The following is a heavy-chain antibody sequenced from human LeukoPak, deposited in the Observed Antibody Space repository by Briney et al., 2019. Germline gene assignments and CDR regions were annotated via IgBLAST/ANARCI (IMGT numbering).Heavy chain of an antibody. CDR2: INPNSGGT. V-gene: IGHV1-2*02. J-gene: IGHJ4*02. Sequence: GASVKVSCKASGYTFTGYYMHWVRQAPGQGLEWMGWINPNSGGTNYAQKFQGRVTISADKSISTAYLQWSSLKASDTAMYYCARSNYDSSGYYFDYWGQGTLVTVSS. D-gene: IGHD3-22*01. CDR1: GYTFTGYY. CDR3: ARSNYDSSGYYFDY.